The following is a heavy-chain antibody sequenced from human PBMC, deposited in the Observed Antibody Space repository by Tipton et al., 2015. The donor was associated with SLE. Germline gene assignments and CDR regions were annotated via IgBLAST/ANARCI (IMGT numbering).Heavy chain of an antibody. V-gene: IGHV4-34*01. J-gene: IGHJ5*02. CDR1: GGSFSGYY. Sequence: TLSLTCAVYGGSFSGYYWSWIRQPPGKGLEWIGEINHSGSTNYNPSLKSRVTISLDTAKNQFSLKLISVTAADTAVYYCVRDVYYYDSSGSYYNWFDPWGQGTLVTVSS. D-gene: IGHD3-22*01. CDR2: INHSGST. CDR3: VRDVYYYDSSGSYYNWFDP.